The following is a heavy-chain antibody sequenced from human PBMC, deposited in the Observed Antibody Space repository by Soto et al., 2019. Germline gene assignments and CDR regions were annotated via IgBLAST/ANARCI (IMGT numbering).Heavy chain of an antibody. CDR3: ASARIGAAGTKYYFDY. Sequence: EVQLAESGGGLVQPGGSLRLSCAASGFTFSNFAVHWVRQAPGKGPEFVSGISSTGASIFYADSVKGRVTISRDNSKNTVNLQMGSLKPEDTAVYYCASARIGAAGTKYYFDYWGRGTLVTGSS. V-gene: IGHV3-64*07. J-gene: IGHJ4*02. CDR1: GFTFSNFA. D-gene: IGHD6-13*01. CDR2: ISSTGASI.